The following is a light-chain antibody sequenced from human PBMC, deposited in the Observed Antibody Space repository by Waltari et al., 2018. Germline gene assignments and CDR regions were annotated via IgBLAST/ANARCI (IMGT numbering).Light chain of an antibody. CDR3: QQTHSFPLT. Sequence: DIQMTQSPSSVSASVGDRVIITCRASQDISSRLAWYQQKSGRAPELLIYAASHLESGVPSRFSGSGSGTDFTLTIVSLQPEDFATYYCQQTHSFPLTFGGGTKVEI. CDR1: QDISSR. CDR2: AAS. V-gene: IGKV1-12*01. J-gene: IGKJ4*01.